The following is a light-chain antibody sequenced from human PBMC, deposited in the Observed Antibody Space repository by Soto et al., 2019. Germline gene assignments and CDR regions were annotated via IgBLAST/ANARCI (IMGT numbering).Light chain of an antibody. CDR1: SSDVGAYNY. V-gene: IGLV2-14*01. J-gene: IGLJ2*01. CDR2: DVT. Sequence: QSALTQPASVSGSPGQSITISCTGTSSDVGAYNYVSWYQQHPGKAPKLMIYDVTNRPSGVSYRFSGSKSGNTASLTISGLQAEDEADYYCSSYTSSRTYIFGGGTKQTVL. CDR3: SSYTSSRTYI.